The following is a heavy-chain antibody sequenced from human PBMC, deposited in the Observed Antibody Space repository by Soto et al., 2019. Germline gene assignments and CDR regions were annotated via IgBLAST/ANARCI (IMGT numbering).Heavy chain of an antibody. CDR2: IWYDGSNE. Sequence: GGSLRLSCAASGFTFSSYGMHWVRQAPGKGLEWVSIIWYDGSNEYYADSVKGRFTISRDSSKNTLYLQMNSLRAEDTALYYYARDTATGTPDYWGQGTLVTVSS. CDR3: ARDTATGTPDY. D-gene: IGHD6-13*01. V-gene: IGHV3-33*01. J-gene: IGHJ4*02. CDR1: GFTFSSYG.